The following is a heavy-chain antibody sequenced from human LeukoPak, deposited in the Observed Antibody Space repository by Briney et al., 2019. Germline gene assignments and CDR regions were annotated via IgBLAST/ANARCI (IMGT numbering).Heavy chain of an antibody. D-gene: IGHD3-10*01. Sequence: ASVKVSCKASGYTFTSYYMHWVRQAPGQGLEWMGIINPSGGSTSYAQKFQGRVTMTRDTSTSTVYMELSSLRSEDTAVYYCARESNAKGSAWIGSGSYGMDVWGQGTTVTVSS. CDR1: GYTFTSYY. CDR2: INPSGGST. CDR3: ARESNAKGSAWIGSGSYGMDV. V-gene: IGHV1-46*01. J-gene: IGHJ6*02.